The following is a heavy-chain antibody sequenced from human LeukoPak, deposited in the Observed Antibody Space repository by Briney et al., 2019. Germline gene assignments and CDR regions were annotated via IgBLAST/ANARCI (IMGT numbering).Heavy chain of an antibody. CDR2: IYPGDSDT. CDR3: ARLQGVFGELFFDY. CDR1: GYSFTNYW. Sequence: GESLKISCKGSGYSFTNYWIRWVRQMPGKSLEWMGIIYPGDSDTRYSPSFQGQVTISADKSISTAYLQWSSLKASDTAMYYCARLQGVFGELFFDYWGQGTLVTVSS. V-gene: IGHV5-51*01. J-gene: IGHJ4*02. D-gene: IGHD3-10*01.